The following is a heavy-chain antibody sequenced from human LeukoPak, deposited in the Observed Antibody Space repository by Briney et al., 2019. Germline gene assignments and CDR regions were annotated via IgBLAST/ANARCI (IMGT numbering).Heavy chain of an antibody. V-gene: IGHV3-20*04. CDR2: INWNGGST. CDR3: ARDLDEYRVVPAAIGV. J-gene: IGHJ3*01. CDR1: GFTFDDYG. D-gene: IGHD2-2*01. Sequence: PGGSLRLSCAASGFTFDDYGMSWVRQAPGKGLEWVSGINWNGGSTGYADSVKGRFTISRDNAKNSLYLQMNSLRAEDTAVYYCARDLDEYRVVPAAIGVWGQGTMVTVSS.